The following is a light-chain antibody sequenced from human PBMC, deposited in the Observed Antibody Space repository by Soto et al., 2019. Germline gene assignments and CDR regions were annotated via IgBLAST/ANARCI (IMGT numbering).Light chain of an antibody. V-gene: IGLV2-14*01. CDR2: ASS. CDR1: SSDVGGYNY. Sequence: QSVLTQPASVSGSPGQSITISCTGTSSDVGGYNYVSWYQHHPGKAPRLMIYASSNWPSGVSHRFSGSKSGNTASLTISGLQAEDEADYYCSSYTSSSTPYVFGTGTKVTVL. CDR3: SSYTSSSTPYV. J-gene: IGLJ1*01.